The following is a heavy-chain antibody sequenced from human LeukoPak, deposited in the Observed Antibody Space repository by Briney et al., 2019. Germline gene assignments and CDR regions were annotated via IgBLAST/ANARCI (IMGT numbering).Heavy chain of an antibody. CDR1: GFTFSSYN. D-gene: IGHD3-22*01. J-gene: IGHJ4*02. V-gene: IGHV3-21*04. CDR3: AKGSPTAMIVVRKAFDY. CDR2: ISSSSSYI. Sequence: GGSLRLSCAASGFTFSSYNMNWVRQAPGKGLEWVSSISSSSSYIYYADSVKGRFTISRDNSKNTLYLQMNSLRADDTAVYYCAKGSPTAMIVVRKAFDYWGQGTLVTVSS.